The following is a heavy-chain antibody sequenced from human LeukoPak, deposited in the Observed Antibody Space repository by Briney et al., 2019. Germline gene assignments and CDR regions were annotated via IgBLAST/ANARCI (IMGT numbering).Heavy chain of an antibody. J-gene: IGHJ4*02. Sequence: SETLSLTCTVSGGSISSSGSYWGWVRQPPAKGLEWIGDIHYIGSTYYNPSLKSRVTISVDTSKNQFSLRLSSVTAADTAVYYCARHEAYSSGWVDYWGQGTLVTVSS. D-gene: IGHD6-19*01. V-gene: IGHV4-39*01. CDR3: ARHEAYSSGWVDY. CDR2: IHYIGST. CDR1: GGSISSSGSY.